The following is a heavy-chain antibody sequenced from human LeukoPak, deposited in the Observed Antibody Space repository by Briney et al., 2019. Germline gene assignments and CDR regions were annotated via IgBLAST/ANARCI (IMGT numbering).Heavy chain of an antibody. Sequence: GASVKVSCKVSGYTLTELSMHWVRQAPGKGLEWMGGFDPEDGATIYAQKFQGRVTMTEDTSTNTAYMELSSLRSDDTAVYYCARGLGVVTAQSEQPKPRYFDLWGRGTQVTVSS. CDR3: ARGLGVVTAQSEQPKPRYFDL. CDR2: FDPEDGAT. D-gene: IGHD2-21*02. V-gene: IGHV1-24*01. CDR1: GYTLTELS. J-gene: IGHJ2*01.